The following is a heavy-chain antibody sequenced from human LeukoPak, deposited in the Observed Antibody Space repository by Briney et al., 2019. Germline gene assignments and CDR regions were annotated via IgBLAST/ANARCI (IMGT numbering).Heavy chain of an antibody. J-gene: IGHJ4*02. CDR2: INAANGST. CDR3: AGTYYYDSSGYYPAFDY. D-gene: IGHD3-22*01. Sequence: ASVTVSCKASGYSFTDYAMHWVRQAPGQRLEWMGWINAANGSTKYSQKFQGRVTITRDTSASRAYMELSSLRSEDTAAYYCAGTYYYDSSGYYPAFDYWGQGTLVTVSS. CDR1: GYSFTDYA. V-gene: IGHV1-3*01.